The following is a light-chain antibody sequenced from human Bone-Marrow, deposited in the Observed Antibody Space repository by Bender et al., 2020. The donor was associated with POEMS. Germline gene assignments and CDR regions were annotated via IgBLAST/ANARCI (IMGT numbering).Light chain of an antibody. CDR3: AAWDDSLNGVL. Sequence: QSVLTQPPSASGTPGQRVIISCSGSSSNIGPNTVNWYLHLPGTAPKLLIYSNNQRPSGVPDRFSGSKSGTSASLAISGPQSEDEADYYCAAWDDSLNGVLFGGGTKLTVL. J-gene: IGLJ2*01. V-gene: IGLV1-44*01. CDR1: SSNIGPNT. CDR2: SNN.